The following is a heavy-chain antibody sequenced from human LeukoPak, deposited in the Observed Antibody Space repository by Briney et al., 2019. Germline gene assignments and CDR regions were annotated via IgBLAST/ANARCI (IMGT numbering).Heavy chain of an antibody. CDR2: FNPNSGGT. Sequence: ASVKVSCKASGYTFTGYYMHWVRQAPGQGLEWMGRFNPNSGGTNYAQKFQGRVTMTRDTSISTAYMELSRLRSDDTAVYYCARVGYSSSWYWFDPWGQGTLVTVSS. CDR1: GYTFTGYY. J-gene: IGHJ5*02. D-gene: IGHD6-13*01. CDR3: ARVGYSSSWYWFDP. V-gene: IGHV1-2*06.